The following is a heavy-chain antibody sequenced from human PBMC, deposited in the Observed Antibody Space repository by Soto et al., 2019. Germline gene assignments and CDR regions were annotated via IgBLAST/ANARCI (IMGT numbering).Heavy chain of an antibody. CDR1: GFSLTTSGVG. Sequence: QITLNESGPTQVKPRQTLKLTCTFSGFSLTTSGVGVGWIRQSPGKAPEWLALIYWDDDKRYSPSLKSRLTITKDTSKNQVVLTMADLDPADTATSYCAHRVLRTVFGLVTTTAIYFDFWGQGTPVAVSS. V-gene: IGHV2-5*02. CDR3: AHRVLRTVFGLVTTTAIYFDF. D-gene: IGHD3-3*01. CDR2: IYWDDDK. J-gene: IGHJ4*02.